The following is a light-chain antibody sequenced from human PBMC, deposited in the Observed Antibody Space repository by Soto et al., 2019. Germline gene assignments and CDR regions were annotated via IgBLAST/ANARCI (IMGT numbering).Light chain of an antibody. J-gene: IGKJ1*01. V-gene: IGKV3-20*01. CDR2: GAS. CDR3: QYYGSSPRT. CDR1: QSVSSSF. Sequence: ELVLTQSPGTLSLSPGERATLSCRASQSVSSSFLGWYQQKPGQTPRLLIYGASSRATGIPDSFSGSGSGTDFTLTISRLEPEDFAVYYCQYYGSSPRTFGQGTMVEVE.